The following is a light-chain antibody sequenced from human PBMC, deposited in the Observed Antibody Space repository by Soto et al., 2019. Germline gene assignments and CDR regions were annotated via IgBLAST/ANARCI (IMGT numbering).Light chain of an antibody. J-gene: IGLJ2*01. V-gene: IGLV4-69*01. Sequence: LLLTQSPSASASLGASVKLTCTLSSGHSNYAIAWHQQQPEKGPRYLMKLNSDGSHSKGDGIPDRFSGSSSGAERYLTISSLQSEDEADYYCQTWGTGIVVFGGGTKLTVL. CDR1: SGHSNYA. CDR2: LNSDGSH. CDR3: QTWGTGIVV.